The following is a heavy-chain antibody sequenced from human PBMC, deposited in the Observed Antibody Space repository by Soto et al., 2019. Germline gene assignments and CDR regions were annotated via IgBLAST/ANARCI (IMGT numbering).Heavy chain of an antibody. J-gene: IGHJ6*02. D-gene: IGHD6-6*01. CDR3: ARENSIASLSYYYGMDV. CDR2: AIPMFGTT. Sequence: QVQLVQSGAEVKKPGSSMKVSCKSSGGSFSGNPISWVRQAPGQGPEWMGGAIPMFGTTNFARKFQDRITITADESSSTAYMELSSLLSEDTAVYYCARENSIASLSYYYGMDVWGQGTTVIVSS. V-gene: IGHV1-69*01. CDR1: GGSFSGNP.